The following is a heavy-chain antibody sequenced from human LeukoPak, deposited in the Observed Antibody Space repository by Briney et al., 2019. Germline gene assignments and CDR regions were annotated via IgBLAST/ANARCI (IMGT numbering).Heavy chain of an antibody. V-gene: IGHV1-18*01. CDR3: ARGVPYYDILTGYYPMRGTDYFDN. CDR1: GYTFTSYG. CDR2: ISAYNGNT. D-gene: IGHD3-9*01. J-gene: IGHJ4*02. Sequence: ASVKVSFKASGYTFTSYGISWVRQAPGQGLEWMGWISAYNGNTNYAQKLQGRVTMTTDTSTSTAYMELRSLRSDDTAVYYCARGVPYYDILTGYYPMRGTDYFDNWGQGTLVTVSS.